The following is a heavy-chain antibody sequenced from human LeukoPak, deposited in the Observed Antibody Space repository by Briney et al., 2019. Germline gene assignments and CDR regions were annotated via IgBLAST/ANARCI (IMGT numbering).Heavy chain of an antibody. CDR2: IYYSGST. CDR1: GGSISSGGYY. CDR3: ARRGCSGGSCYFDY. V-gene: IGHV4-31*03. J-gene: IGHJ4*02. Sequence: SQTLSLTCTVSGGSISSGGYYWSWIRQHPGKGLEWIGYIYYSGSTYYNPSLKSRVIISVDTSKNQFSLKLSSVTAADTAVYYCARRGCSGGSCYFDYWGQGTLVTVSS. D-gene: IGHD2-15*01.